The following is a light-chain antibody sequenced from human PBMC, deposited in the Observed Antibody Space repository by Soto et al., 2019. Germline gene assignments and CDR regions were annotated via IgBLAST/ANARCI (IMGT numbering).Light chain of an antibody. CDR2: TAS. J-gene: IGKJ1*01. V-gene: IGKV1-39*01. CDR1: QGISTY. CDR3: QQNYSATWT. Sequence: DIQMTQSPSSLSASVVDRLTITFRASQGISTYLNWYQQKPGKAPKLLIYTASTLQSGVLSRFSGSGSETDFTLTISSLQPEDFATYSCQQNYSATWTFGQGTKWIS.